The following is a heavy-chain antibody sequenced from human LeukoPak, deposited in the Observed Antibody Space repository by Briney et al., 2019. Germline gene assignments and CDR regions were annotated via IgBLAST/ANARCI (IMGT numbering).Heavy chain of an antibody. D-gene: IGHD4-17*01. CDR1: GFPFSTNA. V-gene: IGHV3-23*01. Sequence: GGSLRLSCAASGFPFSTNAMTWVRQAPGKGLEWVSGISGSGGSTFYADSVKGRFTISRDNSKNTLYLQMNSLRAEDTAVYYRAKAYYGDYYDYWGQGTLVTVSS. J-gene: IGHJ4*02. CDR3: AKAYYGDYYDY. CDR2: ISGSGGST.